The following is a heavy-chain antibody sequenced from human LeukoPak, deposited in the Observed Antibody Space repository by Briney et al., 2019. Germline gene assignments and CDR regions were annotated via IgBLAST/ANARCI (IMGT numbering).Heavy chain of an antibody. CDR1: GFTFSSYA. D-gene: IGHD5-24*01. J-gene: IGHJ4*02. CDR2: ISVSGGST. V-gene: IGHV3-23*01. CDR3: AKAKREMATVVDFDS. Sequence: GGSLRLSRAASGFTFSSYAMSWVRQAPGKGLEWVSVISVSGGSTYNADSVKGRFTIFRDNSKNTMYLQMNSLRAEDTAVYYCAKAKREMATVVDFDSWGQGTLVTVSS.